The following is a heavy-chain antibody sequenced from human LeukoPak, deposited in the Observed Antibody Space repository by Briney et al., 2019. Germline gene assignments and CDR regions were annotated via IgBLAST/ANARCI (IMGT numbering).Heavy chain of an antibody. D-gene: IGHD4-11*01. CDR1: GFTFSSYG. V-gene: IGHV3-7*04. CDR2: IKQDGSKK. J-gene: IGHJ4*02. CDR3: TRVGYINEGIDY. Sequence: LAGGSLRLSCAASGFTFSSYGMHWVRQAPGKGLEWVANIKQDGSKKSYVDSVKGRFTISRDNAKNSLYLQMNSLRAEDTAIYYCTRVGYINEGIDYWGQGTLVTVSS.